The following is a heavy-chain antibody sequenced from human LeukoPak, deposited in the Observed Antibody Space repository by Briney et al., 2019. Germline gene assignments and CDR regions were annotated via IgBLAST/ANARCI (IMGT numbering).Heavy chain of an antibody. J-gene: IGHJ4*02. D-gene: IGHD5-18*01. CDR1: GFTFSSYW. CDR3: AKSPDGMWIQLPWCDY. Sequence: QSGGSLRLSCAASGFTFSSYWMSWVRQAPGKGLEWVSAISGSGGSTYYADSVKGRFTISRDNSKNTLYLQMNSLRAEDTAVYYCAKSPDGMWIQLPWCDYWGQGTLVTVSS. V-gene: IGHV3-23*01. CDR2: ISGSGGST.